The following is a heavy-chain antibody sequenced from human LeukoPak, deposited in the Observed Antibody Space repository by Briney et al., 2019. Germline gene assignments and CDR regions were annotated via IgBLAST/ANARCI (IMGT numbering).Heavy chain of an antibody. V-gene: IGHV6-1*01. CDR3: ARDRLGMGY. CDR1: GDTVSSNTAA. CDR2: TYYRSTWSN. D-gene: IGHD7-27*01. J-gene: IGHJ4*02. Sequence: PSQTLSLTCAISGDTVSSNTAAYNWLRLSPSRGLEWLGRTYYRSTWSNDYAPSVRGRITVSPDTSKNQFSLQLNSVTPEDTAVYYCARDRLGMGYWGQGTPVTVSS.